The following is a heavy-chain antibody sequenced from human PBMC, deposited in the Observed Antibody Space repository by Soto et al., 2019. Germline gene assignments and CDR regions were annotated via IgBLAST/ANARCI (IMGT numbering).Heavy chain of an antibody. Sequence: EVQLVESGGGLVQPGGSLRLSCAASGFIFRTSAMHWVRQAPGKGLEYVSGISTRGDSTYYANSMKGRFTISRDNAKNTLYLQMGSLRAEDMAVYYCARGSGLRYFDWWGQRTLVTVSS. V-gene: IGHV3-64*01. J-gene: IGHJ4*02. CDR1: GFIFRTSA. CDR3: ARGSGLRYFDW. D-gene: IGHD3-9*01. CDR2: ISTRGDST.